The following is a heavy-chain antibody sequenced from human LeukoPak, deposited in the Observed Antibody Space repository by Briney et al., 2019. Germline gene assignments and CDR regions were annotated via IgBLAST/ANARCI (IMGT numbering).Heavy chain of an antibody. CDR2: IIPIFGTA. D-gene: IGHD3-9*01. CDR1: GGTFSRYA. Sequence: SVTVSCKASGGTFSRYAISWVRQAPGQGLEWMGGIIPIFGTANYAQKFQGRVTITADESTSTAYMELSSLRSEDTAVYYCARDADYDILTDAFDIWGQGTMVTVSS. V-gene: IGHV1-69*01. J-gene: IGHJ3*02. CDR3: ARDADYDILTDAFDI.